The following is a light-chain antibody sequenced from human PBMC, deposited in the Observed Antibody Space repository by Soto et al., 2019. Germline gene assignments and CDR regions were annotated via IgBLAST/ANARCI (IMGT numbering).Light chain of an antibody. V-gene: IGKV1-39*01. CDR1: LPIGSH. J-gene: IGKJ5*01. Sequence: DFQLPWSPSSLPASVGDRVTIICQARLPIGSHLNWYQQKPGKAPKLLIYSTSNLQSGVPSGFSGRGSGTNVSLTLSNLQPEDFATYYRKESFSVPPTVGQGKRLDIK. CDR2: STS. CDR3: KESFSVPPT.